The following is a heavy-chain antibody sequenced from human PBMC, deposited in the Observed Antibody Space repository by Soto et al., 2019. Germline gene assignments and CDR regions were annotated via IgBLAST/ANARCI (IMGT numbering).Heavy chain of an antibody. CDR3: ANRARSRGMARMDV. Sequence: EVQLLESGGGLVQPGGSLRLSCAASGFTFSSYAMSWVRQAPGKGLEWVPAISGSGGSTYYADSVKGRFTISRDNSKNTLYLQMNSLRAEDTAVYYWANRARSRGMARMDVWGQGTTVTVSS. CDR2: ISGSGGST. D-gene: IGHD3-10*01. V-gene: IGHV3-23*01. J-gene: IGHJ6*02. CDR1: GFTFSSYA.